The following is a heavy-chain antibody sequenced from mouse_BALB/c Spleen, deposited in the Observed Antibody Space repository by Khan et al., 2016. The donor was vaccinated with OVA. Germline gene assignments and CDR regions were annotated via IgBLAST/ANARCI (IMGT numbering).Heavy chain of an antibody. CDR3: VRHKNYNGEDAMDY. CDR2: IRSKTNNYAT. V-gene: IGHV10-1*02. CDR1: GFTFTTYA. J-gene: IGHJ4*01. D-gene: IGHD1-1*01. Sequence: EVQLVETGGGLVQPKGSLKLSCAASGFTFTTYAMNWVRQAPGKGLEWVARIRSKTNNYATYYADSVQDSITISRDDQQSMLYLQMNNLKTEDTAMYYCVRHKNYNGEDAMDYWGQGTSVTVSS.